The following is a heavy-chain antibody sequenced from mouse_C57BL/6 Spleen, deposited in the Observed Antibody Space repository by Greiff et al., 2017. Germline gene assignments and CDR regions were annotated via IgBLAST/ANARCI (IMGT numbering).Heavy chain of an antibody. J-gene: IGHJ2*01. CDR3: ARGSSDFDY. CDR1: GYTFTSYW. Sequence: QVQLKQPGAELVRPGSSVKLSCKASGYTFTSYWMDWVKQRPGQGLEWIGNIYPSDSETHYNQKFKDKATLTVDKSSSTAYMQLSSLTSEDSAVYYCARGSSDFDYWGQGTTLTVSS. D-gene: IGHD1-1*01. V-gene: IGHV1-61*01. CDR2: IYPSDSET.